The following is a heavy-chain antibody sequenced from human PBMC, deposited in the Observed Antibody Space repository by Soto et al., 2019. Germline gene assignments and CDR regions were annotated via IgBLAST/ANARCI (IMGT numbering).Heavy chain of an antibody. D-gene: IGHD4-4*01. CDR1: GFTFSSYG. CDR3: ANVLYSNYVYYYYMDV. Sequence: QVQLVESGGGVVQPGRSLRLSCAASGFTFSSYGMHWVRQAPGKGLEWVAVISYDGSNKYYADSVKGRFTISRDNSKNTLYLQMNILRAEDTAVYYCANVLYSNYVYYYYMDVWGQGTTVTVSS. J-gene: IGHJ6*03. V-gene: IGHV3-30*18. CDR2: ISYDGSNK.